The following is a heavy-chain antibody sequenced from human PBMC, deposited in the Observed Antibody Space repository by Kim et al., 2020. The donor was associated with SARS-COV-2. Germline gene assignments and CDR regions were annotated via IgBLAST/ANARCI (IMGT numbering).Heavy chain of an antibody. J-gene: IGHJ6*02. CDR3: ARKATVVAGDKYGLDV. D-gene: IGHD2-15*01. V-gene: IGHV3-74*01. Sequence: SVKGRFNISRDNAKNTLYLQMNSLRGKDTAVYYCARKATVVAGDKYGLDVWGQGTTVTVSS.